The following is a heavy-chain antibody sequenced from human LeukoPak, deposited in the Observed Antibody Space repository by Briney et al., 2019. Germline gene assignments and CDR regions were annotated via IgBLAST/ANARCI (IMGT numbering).Heavy chain of an antibody. CDR2: ISYDGSNK. D-gene: IGHD2-2*01. J-gene: IGHJ3*02. CDR3: ARDPPRPSVSNAFDI. CDR1: GFTFSSYA. V-gene: IGHV3-30-3*01. Sequence: PGGPLRLSCAASGFTFSSYAMHWVRQAPGKGLEWVAVISYDGSNKYYADSVKGRFTISRDNSKNTLYLQMNSLRAEDTAVYYCARDPPRPSVSNAFDIWGQGTMVTVSS.